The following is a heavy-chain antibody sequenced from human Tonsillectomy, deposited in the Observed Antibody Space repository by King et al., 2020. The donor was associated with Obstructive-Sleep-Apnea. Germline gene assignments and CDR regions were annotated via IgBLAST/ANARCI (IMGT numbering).Heavy chain of an antibody. J-gene: IGHJ6*02. CDR3: ARTNYVILTGSYGVCYGMDV. CDR1: GYTFTAYG. D-gene: IGHD3-9*01. Sequence: QLVQSGGEVKKPGASVKVSCKASGYTFTAYGISWVRQAPGQGLEWLGWISGYNSKTNYAQKFLGRVILTTDTSTSTAYMELRSLTSDDTAFYYCARTNYVILTGSYGVCYGMDVWRQGTTVTVSS. V-gene: IGHV1-18*01. CDR2: ISGYNSKT.